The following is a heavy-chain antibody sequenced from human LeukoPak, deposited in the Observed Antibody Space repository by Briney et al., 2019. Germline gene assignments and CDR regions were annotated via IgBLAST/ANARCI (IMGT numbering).Heavy chain of an antibody. CDR1: GGSISSYY. J-gene: IGHJ4*02. CDR2: IYYSGST. D-gene: IGHD3-16*01. V-gene: IGHV4-59*01. Sequence: PSETLSLTCTVSGGSISSYYWSWIRQPPGKGLEWIGYIYYSGSTNYNPSLKSRVTISVDTSKNQFSLKLSSVTAADTAVYYCARAEIMITFGGVMPAYFDYWGQGTLVTVSS. CDR3: ARAEIMITFGGVMPAYFDY.